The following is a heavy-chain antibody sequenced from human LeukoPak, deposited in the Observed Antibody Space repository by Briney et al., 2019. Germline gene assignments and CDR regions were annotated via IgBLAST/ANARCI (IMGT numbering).Heavy chain of an antibody. CDR3: ARGPPYYYDSSGYYRFDY. V-gene: IGHV4-34*01. Sequence: SETLSLTCAVYGGTFSGYYWTWIRQPPGKGLEWIGEINHSGSTNYNPSLKSRVTISVDTSKNQFSLKLSYVTAADTAVYYCARGPPYYYDSSGYYRFDYWGQGILVTVSA. J-gene: IGHJ4*02. CDR1: GGTFSGYY. CDR2: INHSGST. D-gene: IGHD3-22*01.